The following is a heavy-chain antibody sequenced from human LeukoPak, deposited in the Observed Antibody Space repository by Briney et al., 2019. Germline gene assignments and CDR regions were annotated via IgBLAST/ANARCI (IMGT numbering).Heavy chain of an antibody. V-gene: IGHV3-21*01. D-gene: IGHD5-18*01. CDR2: ISSTSKYI. J-gene: IGHJ4*02. CDR1: GFTFSTFG. Sequence: GGSLRLSCEASGFTFSTFGMNWVRQAPGKGLEWVSSISSTSKYIHYADSVKGRFTISRDNAKNSLYLQMTSLRDDDTAVYFCARDRAWIQLMPDYWGQGTLVAVSS. CDR3: ARDRAWIQLMPDY.